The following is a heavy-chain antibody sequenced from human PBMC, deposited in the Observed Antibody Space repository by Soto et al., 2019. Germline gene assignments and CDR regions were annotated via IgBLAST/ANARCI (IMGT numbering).Heavy chain of an antibody. J-gene: IGHJ6*02. V-gene: IGHV3-30*04. CDR3: ARPGEPTTWGGDFYYGMDV. D-gene: IGHD3-16*01. Sequence: QVQLVESGGGVVQPGRSLRLSCAASGFTFSSYAMHWVRQAPGKGLEWVAFISYDGRNKYYADSVKGRFTISRDNSKNTLYVQVNSLRAEDTAVYYWARPGEPTTWGGDFYYGMDVWGQGTTVTVSS. CDR1: GFTFSSYA. CDR2: ISYDGRNK.